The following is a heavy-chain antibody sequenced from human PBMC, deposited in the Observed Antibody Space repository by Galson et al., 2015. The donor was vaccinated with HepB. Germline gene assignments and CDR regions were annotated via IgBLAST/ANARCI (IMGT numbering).Heavy chain of an antibody. Sequence: SLRLSCAASGFTFSDYYMSWIRQAPGKGLEWVSYISSSSSYTNYADSVKGRFTISRDNAKNSLYLQMNSLRAEDTAVYYCARDPTMVRGVSSDAFDIWGQGTMVTVSS. V-gene: IGHV3-11*05. J-gene: IGHJ3*02. CDR1: GFTFSDYY. CDR3: ARDPTMVRGVSSDAFDI. D-gene: IGHD3-10*01. CDR2: ISSSSSYT.